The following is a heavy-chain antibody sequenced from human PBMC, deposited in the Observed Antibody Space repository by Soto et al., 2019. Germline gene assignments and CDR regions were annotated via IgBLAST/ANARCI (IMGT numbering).Heavy chain of an antibody. J-gene: IGHJ6*02. Sequence: QVQLVESGGGVVQPGRSLRLSCAASGFTFSSYAMHWVRQAPGKGLEWVAVISYDGTNKYYADSVKGRFTMSRDNSKNPLYLQMNSLRAEDSAVYSCAREAGVYGSGSYGMDVWGQGTTVTVSS. D-gene: IGHD3-10*01. CDR2: ISYDGTNK. CDR3: AREAGVYGSGSYGMDV. CDR1: GFTFSSYA. V-gene: IGHV3-30-3*01.